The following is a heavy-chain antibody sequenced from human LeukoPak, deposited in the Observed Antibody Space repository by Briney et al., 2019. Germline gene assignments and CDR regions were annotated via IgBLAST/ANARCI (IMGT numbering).Heavy chain of an antibody. V-gene: IGHV4-34*01. CDR3: ARIKLGYCSSTSCYGFLYYYYYMDV. D-gene: IGHD2-2*01. Sequence: PSETLSLTCAVYGGSFSGYYWSWIRQPPGKGLEWIGEINHSESTNYNPSLKSRVTISVDTSKNQFSLKLSSVTAADTAVYYCARIKLGYCSSTSCYGFLYYYYYMDVWGKGTTVTVSS. J-gene: IGHJ6*03. CDR2: INHSEST. CDR1: GGSFSGYY.